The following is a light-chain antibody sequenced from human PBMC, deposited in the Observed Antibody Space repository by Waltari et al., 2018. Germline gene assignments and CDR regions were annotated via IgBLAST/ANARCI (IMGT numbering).Light chain of an antibody. Sequence: IQLTQSPSSLSASVGDRVTITCRASQGISSYLAWYQQKPGKGPKLLIYAASTLRSGVPSRFSGSGSGTDFTLTISSLQPEDFATYYCQQLNDYPHTFGQGTKLEIK. CDR1: QGISSY. V-gene: IGKV1-9*01. CDR3: QQLNDYPHT. CDR2: AAS. J-gene: IGKJ2*01.